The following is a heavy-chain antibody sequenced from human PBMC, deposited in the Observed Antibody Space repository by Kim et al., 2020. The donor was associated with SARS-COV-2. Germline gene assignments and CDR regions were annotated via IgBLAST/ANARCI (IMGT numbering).Heavy chain of an antibody. Sequence: SETLSLTCTVSGGSISSGGYYWSWIRQHPGKGLEWIGYIYYSGSTYYNPSLKSRVTISVDTSKNQFSLKLSSVTAADTAVYYCARVPPSYSSSWYYFDYWGQGTLVTVSS. CDR3: ARVPPSYSSSWYYFDY. V-gene: IGHV4-31*03. CDR1: GGSISSGGYY. D-gene: IGHD6-13*01. CDR2: IYYSGST. J-gene: IGHJ4*02.